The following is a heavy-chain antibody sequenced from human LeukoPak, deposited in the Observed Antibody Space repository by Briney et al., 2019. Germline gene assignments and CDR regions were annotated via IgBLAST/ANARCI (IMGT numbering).Heavy chain of an antibody. J-gene: IGHJ5*02. CDR3: ARGYSYGYWFDP. V-gene: IGHV1-3*01. D-gene: IGHD5-18*01. Sequence: GASVKVSCKASGYTFTSYAKHWVRQAPGQRLEWMGWINAGNGNTKYSQKFQGRVTITRDTSASTAYMELSSLRSEDTAVYYCARGYSYGYWFDPWGQGTPVTVSS. CDR2: INAGNGNT. CDR1: GYTFTSYA.